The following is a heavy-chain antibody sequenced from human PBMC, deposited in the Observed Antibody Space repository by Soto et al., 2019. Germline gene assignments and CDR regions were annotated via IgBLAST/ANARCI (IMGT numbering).Heavy chain of an antibody. J-gene: IGHJ4*02. Sequence: SVKLSCKPPGFDFTNNYVRWVRQVPGQGPEWMGVINPAGTVTIYARKLQGRVTITRDTSASTAYMELSSLRSEDTAVYYCARSIVVVTALDYWGQGTLVTVSS. CDR3: ARSIVVVTALDY. D-gene: IGHD2-21*02. CDR1: GFDFTNNY. V-gene: IGHV1-46*01. CDR2: INPAGTVT.